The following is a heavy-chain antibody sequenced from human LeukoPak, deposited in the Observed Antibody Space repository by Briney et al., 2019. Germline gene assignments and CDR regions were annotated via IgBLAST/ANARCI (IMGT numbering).Heavy chain of an antibody. CDR3: AKEGGYLVNWFDP. CDR1: GFTFTSYA. V-gene: IGHV3-23*01. J-gene: IGHJ5*02. D-gene: IGHD1-1*01. CDR2: IGSSGGNT. Sequence: PGGSLRLSCAASGFTFTSYALTWVRQAPGKGLEWVSTIGSSGGNTNYADFVKGRFTISRDNSKNTLYLQVNSLRAEDTAVYYCAKEGGYLVNWFDPWGQGTLVTVSS.